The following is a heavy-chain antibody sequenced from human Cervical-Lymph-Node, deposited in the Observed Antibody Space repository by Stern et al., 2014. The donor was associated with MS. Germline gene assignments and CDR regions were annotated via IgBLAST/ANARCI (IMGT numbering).Heavy chain of an antibody. D-gene: IGHD3-22*01. Sequence: EVQLVESGGGLVQPGGSLRLSWAASGFTFSSSWMHRVRQAPGKGLVWVSRIDSDGSGATSADSVKDRFTISRDNAKNTLYLRMNSLRAEDTAVYYCARAPYYYDTSGYSYSYFDLWGRGTLVTVSS. J-gene: IGHJ2*01. CDR1: GFTFSSSW. V-gene: IGHV3-74*02. CDR2: IDSDGSGA. CDR3: ARAPYYYDTSGYSYSYFDL.